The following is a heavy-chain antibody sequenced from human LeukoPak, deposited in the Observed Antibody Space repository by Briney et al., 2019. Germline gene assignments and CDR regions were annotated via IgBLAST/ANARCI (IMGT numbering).Heavy chain of an antibody. D-gene: IGHD6-19*01. CDR3: VRGRYSSGWYKDKNWFDP. CDR2: VYHSGST. J-gene: IGHJ5*02. Sequence: PSETLSLTCTVSGYSIRSGDYWGWIRQPPGKGLEWIGNVYHSGSTYYNPSLKSRVIISVDTSKKHFSLKLSSVTAADTAVYYCVRGRYSSGWYKDKNWFDPWGQGTPVTVSS. CDR1: GYSIRSGDY. V-gene: IGHV4-38-2*02.